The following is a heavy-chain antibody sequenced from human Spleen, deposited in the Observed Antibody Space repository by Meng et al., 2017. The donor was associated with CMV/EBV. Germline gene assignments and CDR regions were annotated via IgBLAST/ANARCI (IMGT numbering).Heavy chain of an antibody. CDR2: ISFDGTNK. V-gene: IGHV3-30*19. J-gene: IGHJ6*02. CDR1: GFTFSSYG. D-gene: IGHD6-13*01. CDR3: ARDRDTEAAGMSMDV. Sequence: GESLKISCEASGFTFSSYGMHWVRQAPGKGLEWVALISFDGTNKFYADSVKGRFTTSRDNSKNTLFLQMDSLRPEDTALYYCARDRDTEAAGMSMDVWGQGTTVTVSS.